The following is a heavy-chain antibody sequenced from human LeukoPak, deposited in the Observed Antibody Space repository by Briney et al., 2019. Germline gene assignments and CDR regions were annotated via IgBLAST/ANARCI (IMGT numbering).Heavy chain of an antibody. Sequence: GGSLRLSCAVSGFTISSYAMSWVRQAPGKGLEWVSAMSGSAGSTYYADSVKGRITISRDNSNNMLYLEMNSLRAEDTAVYYCAKDGERSLEWSPPLGYWGQGTLVTVSS. D-gene: IGHD3-3*01. J-gene: IGHJ4*02. V-gene: IGHV3-23*01. CDR3: AKDGERSLEWSPPLGY. CDR1: GFTISSYA. CDR2: MSGSAGST.